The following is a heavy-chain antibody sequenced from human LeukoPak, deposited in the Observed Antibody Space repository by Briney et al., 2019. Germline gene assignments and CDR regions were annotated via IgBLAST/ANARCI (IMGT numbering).Heavy chain of an antibody. CDR2: ITPFNGNT. Sequence: ASVKVSCKASGYTFTYRYLHWVRQAPGQALKWMGWITPFNGNTNYAQQFQDRVTITRDRSRNTVYMELNSLRFEDTAMYYCARSPFSGDDDAFDIWGQGTMVTVSS. CDR1: GYTFTYRY. J-gene: IGHJ3*02. V-gene: IGHV1-45*02. CDR3: ARSPFSGDDDAFDI. D-gene: IGHD5-12*01.